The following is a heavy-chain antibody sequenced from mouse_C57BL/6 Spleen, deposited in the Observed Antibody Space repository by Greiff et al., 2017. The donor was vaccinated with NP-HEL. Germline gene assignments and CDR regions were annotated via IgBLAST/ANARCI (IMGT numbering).Heavy chain of an antibody. CDR2: IDPSDSET. CDR1: GYTFTSYW. J-gene: IGHJ2*01. Sequence: QVQLKQPGAELVRPGSSVKLSCKASGYTFTSYWMHWVKQRPIQGLEWIGNIDPSDSETHYNQKFKDKATLTVDKSSSTAYMQLSSLTSEDSAVYYCARGYYYYFDYWGQGTTLTVSS. D-gene: IGHD2-3*01. V-gene: IGHV1-52*01. CDR3: ARGYYYYFDY.